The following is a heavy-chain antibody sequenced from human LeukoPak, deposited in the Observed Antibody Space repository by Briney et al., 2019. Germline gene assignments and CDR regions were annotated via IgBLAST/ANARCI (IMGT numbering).Heavy chain of an antibody. CDR1: GYTFTSYA. V-gene: IGHV1-3*01. D-gene: IGHD6-13*01. J-gene: IGHJ4*02. CDR3: ARMYSSSWSAPDY. CDR2: INAGNGNT. Sequence: PLASVKVSCKASGYTFTSYAMHWVRQAPGQRLEWMGWINAGNGNTKYSQKFQGRVTITRDTSESTAYMELSSLRSEDTAVYYCARMYSSSWSAPDYWGQGTLVTVSS.